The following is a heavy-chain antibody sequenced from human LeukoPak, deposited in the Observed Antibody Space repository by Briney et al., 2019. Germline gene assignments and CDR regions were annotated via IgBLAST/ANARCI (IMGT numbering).Heavy chain of an antibody. CDR3: ARDLNDFWSGYSPHWFDP. Sequence: PGGSLRLSCAASGFTFSSYDMHWVRQAPGKGLDWVAFIWYDGSNKYHTDSVKGRFTISRDNSKNTLYLQMNSLRAEDTAVYYCARDLNDFWSGYSPHWFDPWGQGTLVTVSS. J-gene: IGHJ5*02. CDR2: IWYDGSNK. V-gene: IGHV3-30*02. D-gene: IGHD3-3*01. CDR1: GFTFSSYD.